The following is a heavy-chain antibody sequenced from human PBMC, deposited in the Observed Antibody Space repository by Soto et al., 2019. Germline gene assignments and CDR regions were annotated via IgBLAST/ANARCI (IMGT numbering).Heavy chain of an antibody. V-gene: IGHV3-30-3*01. CDR2: ISYDGSNK. CDR3: WWGDTDYDILTGYYTFDY. D-gene: IGHD3-9*01. Sequence: GGSLRLSCAASGFTFSSYAMHWVRQAPGKGLEWVAVISYDGSNKYYADSVKGRFTISRDNSKNTLYLQMNSLRAEDTAVYYCWWGDTDYDILTGYYTFDYWGQGTLVTVSS. CDR1: GFTFSSYA. J-gene: IGHJ4*02.